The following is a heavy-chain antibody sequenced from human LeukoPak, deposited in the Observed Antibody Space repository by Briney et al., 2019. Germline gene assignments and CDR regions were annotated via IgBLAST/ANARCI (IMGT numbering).Heavy chain of an antibody. CDR3: ARDEATEDAFDI. D-gene: IGHD5-12*01. CDR1: GYTLTSYG. V-gene: IGHV1-18*01. J-gene: IGHJ3*02. CDR2: ISAYNGNT. Sequence: GASVNVSCKASGYTLTSYGISRVRQAPGQGLEWMGWISAYNGNTNYVQKLQGRVNMTTETSTSTAYMELRSLRSGDTAVYYCARDEATEDAFDIWGQGTMVTVSS.